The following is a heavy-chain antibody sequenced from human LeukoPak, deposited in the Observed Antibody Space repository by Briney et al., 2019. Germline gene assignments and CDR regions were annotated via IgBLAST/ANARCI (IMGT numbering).Heavy chain of an antibody. CDR3: AKGPADYSNPLRYFDY. J-gene: IGHJ4*02. D-gene: IGHD6-13*01. CDR1: GFTFGSYG. CDR2: ISWNSGSI. V-gene: IGHV3-9*01. Sequence: PGGSLRLSCAASGFTFGSYGMTWVRQAPGKGLEWVSGISWNSGSIGYADSVKGRFTISRDNAKNSLYLQLNSLRAEDTALYYCAKGPADYSNPLRYFDYWGQGTLVTVSS.